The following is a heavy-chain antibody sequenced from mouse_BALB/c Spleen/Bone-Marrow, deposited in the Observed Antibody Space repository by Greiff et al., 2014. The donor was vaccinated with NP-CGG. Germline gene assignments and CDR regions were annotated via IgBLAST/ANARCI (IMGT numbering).Heavy chain of an antibody. CDR3: ARWLLRYYAMDD. J-gene: IGHJ4*01. D-gene: IGHD2-3*01. V-gene: IGHV1-69*02. Sequence: QGQLKESGAELVKPGASVKLSCKASGYTFTSYWVHWGKQRPGQGLEWIGEIDPSDSYTNYNQKFKGKATLTVDKSSSTAYMQLSSLTSEDSAVYFCARWLLRYYAMDDWGQGTSVTVSS. CDR1: GYTFTSYW. CDR2: IDPSDSYT.